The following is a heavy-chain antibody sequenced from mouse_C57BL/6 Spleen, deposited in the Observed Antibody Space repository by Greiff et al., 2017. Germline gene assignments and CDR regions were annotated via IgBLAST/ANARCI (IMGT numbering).Heavy chain of an antibody. V-gene: IGHV3-5*01. D-gene: IGHD1-1*01. CDR1: GISITTGNYR. Sequence: EVQLVESGPGLVKPSQTVFLTCTVTGISITTGNYRWSWIRQFPGNNLEWIVYIYHSGTITYHPSLTSRTTITRETPKNQFFLEMNSLTAEDTATYYCARDGTTVVATDYWGQGTTLTVSS. J-gene: IGHJ2*01. CDR3: ARDGTTVVATDY. CDR2: IYHSGTI.